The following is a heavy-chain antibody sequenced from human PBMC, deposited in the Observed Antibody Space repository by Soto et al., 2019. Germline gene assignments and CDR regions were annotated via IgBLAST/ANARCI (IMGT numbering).Heavy chain of an antibody. CDR2: VLPISGST. CDR3: AKTRVRGAPLRFKA. D-gene: IGHD5-12*01. Sequence: QVQLVQSGAEVRKPGSSVKVSCKTSGGLISKYSFNWVRQAPGQGLEWMGGVLPISGSTDYAQKFQGRLTITADRSTSTVSMDLSRLRSEDTANYYCAKTRVRGAPLRFKAGGKG. J-gene: IGHJ6*03. CDR1: GGLISKYS. V-gene: IGHV1-69*06.